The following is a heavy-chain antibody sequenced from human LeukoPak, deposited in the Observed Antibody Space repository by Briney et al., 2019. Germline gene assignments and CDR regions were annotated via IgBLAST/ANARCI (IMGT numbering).Heavy chain of an antibody. Sequence: GGSLRLSCAASGFTFSSYGMHWVRQAPGKGLEWVAFIRYDGSNKYYADSVKGRFTISRDNAKNSLYLQMNSLRAEDTALYYCARDARMALYYYYYMDVWGKGTTVTVSS. D-gene: IGHD5-24*01. J-gene: IGHJ6*03. CDR1: GFTFSSYG. CDR3: ARDARMALYYYYYMDV. V-gene: IGHV3-30*02. CDR2: IRYDGSNK.